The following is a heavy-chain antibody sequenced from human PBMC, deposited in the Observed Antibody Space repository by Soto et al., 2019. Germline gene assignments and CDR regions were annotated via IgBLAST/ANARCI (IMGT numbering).Heavy chain of an antibody. CDR3: AKYYYDRSGSPLAFDY. V-gene: IGHV3-23*01. D-gene: IGHD3-22*01. Sequence: GGSLRLSCAASGFTFSKYALSWVRQAPGKGLEWVSAISGSGGTTHYADSVKGRVTISRDNSKDTVFLQMNSPRAEDTAVYSCAKYYYDRSGSPLAFDYWGQGTLVTVSS. CDR1: GFTFSKYA. J-gene: IGHJ4*02. CDR2: ISGSGGTT.